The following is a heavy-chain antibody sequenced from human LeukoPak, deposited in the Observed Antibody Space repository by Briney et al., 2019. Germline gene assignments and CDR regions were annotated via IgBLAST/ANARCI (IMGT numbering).Heavy chain of an antibody. Sequence: GGSLRLSCAASGFTFSNTWMNWVRQAPGKGLEWVGRIKSKTDGETTDYAAPVKGRFTISRDDSKNTLYLQMNSLKTEDTAVYYCTTDATDGGYWGQGTLVTVSS. CDR3: TTDATDGGY. CDR2: IKSKTDGETT. J-gene: IGHJ4*02. V-gene: IGHV3-15*01. D-gene: IGHD2-15*01. CDR1: GFTFSNTW.